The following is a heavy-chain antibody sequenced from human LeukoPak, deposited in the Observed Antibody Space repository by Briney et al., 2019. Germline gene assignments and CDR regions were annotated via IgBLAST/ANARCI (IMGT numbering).Heavy chain of an antibody. CDR3: ARLGYYDSSAYYCFDY. J-gene: IGHJ4*02. CDR2: IYYSGST. V-gene: IGHV4-39*01. CDR1: GGSISSSSYY. Sequence: SETLSLTCTVSGGSISSSSYYWGWIRQPPGKGLEWIGSIYYSGSTYYNPSLKSRVTISVDTSKNQFSLKLSSVTAAYTAVYYCARLGYYDSSAYYCFDYWGQGTLVTVSS. D-gene: IGHD3-22*01.